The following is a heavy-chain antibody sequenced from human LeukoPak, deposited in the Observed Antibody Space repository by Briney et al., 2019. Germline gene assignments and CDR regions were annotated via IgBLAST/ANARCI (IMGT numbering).Heavy chain of an antibody. Sequence: GESLKISCKGSGYSFSDYWIGWVRQMPGKGLEWMGIIYPADSDTRYSPSFQGQVTISADKSITTAYLHWSSLQASDTAMYYCARRASAYDRSGYHFDYWGQGTLVTVSS. CDR2: IYPADSDT. CDR1: GYSFSDYW. D-gene: IGHD3-22*01. J-gene: IGHJ4*02. V-gene: IGHV5-51*01. CDR3: ARRASAYDRSGYHFDY.